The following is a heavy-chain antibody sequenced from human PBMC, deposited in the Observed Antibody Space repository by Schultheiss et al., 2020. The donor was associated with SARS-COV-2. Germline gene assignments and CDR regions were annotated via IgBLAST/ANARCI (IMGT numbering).Heavy chain of an antibody. Sequence: GESLKISCAASGFTFSSYSMNWVRQAPGKGLEWVSSISSSSSYIYYADSVKGRFTISRDNSKNTLYLQMNSLRAEDTAVYYCARGWYYYDSSGYWYFDYWGQGTLVTVSS. CDR2: ISSSSSYI. D-gene: IGHD3-22*01. J-gene: IGHJ4*02. V-gene: IGHV3-21*04. CDR1: GFTFSSYS. CDR3: ARGWYYYDSSGYWYFDY.